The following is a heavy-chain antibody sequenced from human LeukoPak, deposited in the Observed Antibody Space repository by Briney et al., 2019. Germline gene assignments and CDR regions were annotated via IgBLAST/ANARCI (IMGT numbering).Heavy chain of an antibody. J-gene: IGHJ5*02. CDR3: AKEGLIGSGWPNWFDP. Sequence: GGSLRLSCVVSGFTFSKYWMSWVRQAPGKGLEWVANIKEDGSEIYYVDSVKGRFTISRDNAKNSLFLQMNSLRAEDTAVYYCAKEGLIGSGWPNWFDPWGQGTLVTVSS. CDR2: IKEDGSEI. V-gene: IGHV3-7*01. CDR1: GFTFSKYW. D-gene: IGHD6-19*01.